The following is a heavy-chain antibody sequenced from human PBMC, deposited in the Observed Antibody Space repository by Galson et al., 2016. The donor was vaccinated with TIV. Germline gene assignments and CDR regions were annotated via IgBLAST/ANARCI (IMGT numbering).Heavy chain of an antibody. J-gene: IGHJ3*02. CDR2: ISGRGSYI. CDR3: TREDGNYVPVYDGFEI. D-gene: IGHD4-17*01. CDR1: GFMFSKDN. Sequence: SLRLSCAASGFMFSKDNMHWVRQAPGKGLEWVACISGRGSYISYADSVKGRFTISRDNARNSLYLQMNSLTAEDTAMYYCTREDGNYVPVYDGFEIWGQGTMVTVSS. V-gene: IGHV3-21*04.